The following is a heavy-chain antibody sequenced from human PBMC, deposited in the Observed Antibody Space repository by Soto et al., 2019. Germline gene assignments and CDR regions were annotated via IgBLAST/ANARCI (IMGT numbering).Heavy chain of an antibody. CDR3: AKRGVDWFNWRPFDV. CDR1: GFTFNNYV. D-gene: IGHD3-10*01. Sequence: DVQLLESGGGLVQPGGSLRLSCAASGFTFNNYVMSWVRQAPGKGLEWVATISGSTVTTFYADSVKGRFTISRDNSQNSLYLQMNSLRAEDAAIYYCAKRGVDWFNWRPFDVWGPGTMVTVSS. V-gene: IGHV3-23*01. J-gene: IGHJ3*01. CDR2: ISGSTVTT.